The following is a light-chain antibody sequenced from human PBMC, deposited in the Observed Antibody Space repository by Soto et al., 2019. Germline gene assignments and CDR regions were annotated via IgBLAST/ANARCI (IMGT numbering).Light chain of an antibody. Sequence: HMSQAXSSLSLSEAEXXXXXXXVSQNISSYLHWYQQKXGKAPKLLIYGASXLKSGVPARFSGSGSGTDFTLTIRSLQTEDVATYYCQKCTNAPRTFGQGTKVDIK. CDR2: GAS. CDR3: QKCTNAPRT. V-gene: IGKV1-39*01. J-gene: IGKJ1*01. CDR1: QNISSY.